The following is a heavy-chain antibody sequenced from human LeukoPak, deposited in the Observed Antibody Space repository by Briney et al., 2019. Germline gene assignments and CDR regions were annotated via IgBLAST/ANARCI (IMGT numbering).Heavy chain of an antibody. Sequence: GGSLRLSCAASGFTFSSYWMNWVRQAPGKGLEWVANIKEDGSEKYYADSVKGRFTISRDNAENSLYLQMDSLRAEDTGVYYCARDFKAAAGIDYWGQGTLVTVSS. CDR3: ARDFKAAAGIDY. V-gene: IGHV3-7*04. CDR1: GFTFSSYW. D-gene: IGHD6-13*01. CDR2: IKEDGSEK. J-gene: IGHJ4*02.